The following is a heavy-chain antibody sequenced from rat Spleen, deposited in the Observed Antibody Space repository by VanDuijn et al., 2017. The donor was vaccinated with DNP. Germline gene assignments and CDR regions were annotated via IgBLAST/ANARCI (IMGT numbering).Heavy chain of an antibody. CDR2: IRYDGGGT. J-gene: IGHJ3*01. CDR1: GFTFSDYY. D-gene: IGHD1-4*01. Sequence: EVQLVESGGGLVQPGRSLKLFCAASGFTFSDYYMAWVRQAPTKDLEWVAYIRYDGGGTKYADSVKGRFTISRDNAKSTLYLQMDSLRSEDTATYYCATQETGIRRFAYWGQGTLVTVSS. CDR3: ATQETGIRRFAY. V-gene: IGHV5-20*01.